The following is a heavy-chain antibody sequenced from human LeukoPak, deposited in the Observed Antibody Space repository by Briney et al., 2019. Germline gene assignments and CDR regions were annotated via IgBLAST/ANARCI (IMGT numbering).Heavy chain of an antibody. Sequence: SEALSLTCTVSGGSISSYYWSWIRQPPGKGLEWIGYIYYSGSTNYNPSLKSRVTISVDTSKNQFSLKLSSVTAADTAVYYCARSHSVWTSFDYWGQGTLVTVSS. J-gene: IGHJ4*02. CDR2: IYYSGST. CDR3: ARSHSVWTSFDY. V-gene: IGHV4-59*01. CDR1: GGSISSYY. D-gene: IGHD3/OR15-3a*01.